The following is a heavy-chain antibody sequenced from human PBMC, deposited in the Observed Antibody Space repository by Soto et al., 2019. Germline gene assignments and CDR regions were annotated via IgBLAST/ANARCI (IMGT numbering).Heavy chain of an antibody. CDR2: INAGNGNT. D-gene: IGHD6-19*01. CDR1: GYTFTSYA. V-gene: IGHV1-3*05. CDR3: ARAVAVPADFDY. Sequence: QVQLVQSGAEEKKPGASVKVSCKASGYTFTSYAMHWVRQAPGQRLEWMGWINAGNGNTKYSQKFQGRVTITRDTSASTAYMELSSLRSENTAVYYCARAVAVPADFDYWGQGTLVTVSS. J-gene: IGHJ4*02.